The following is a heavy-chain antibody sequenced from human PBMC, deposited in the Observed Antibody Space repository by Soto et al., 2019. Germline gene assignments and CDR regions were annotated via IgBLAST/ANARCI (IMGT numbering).Heavy chain of an antibody. CDR3: ARGSEDSSGHLPFDY. V-gene: IGHV1-69*13. J-gene: IGHJ4*02. D-gene: IGHD3-22*01. CDR1: GDTFSSYA. Sequence: SLKRSCKASGDTFSSYAISWRRQNPGQGLEWMGGIIPIFGTANYAQKFQGRVTITADESTSTAYMELSSLRSEDTAVYYCARGSEDSSGHLPFDYWGQGTLVTVSS. CDR2: IIPIFGTA.